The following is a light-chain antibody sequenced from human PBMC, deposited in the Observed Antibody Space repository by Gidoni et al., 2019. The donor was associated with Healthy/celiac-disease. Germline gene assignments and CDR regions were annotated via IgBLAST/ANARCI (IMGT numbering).Light chain of an antibody. CDR1: SSNIGSNT. Sequence: QSVLTQPPSASGTPGQRVTISCSGSSSNIGSNTVNWYQQLPGTAPKLLIYSNNQPPSGVPDRFSGSKSGTSASLAISGLQSEDEADYYCAAWDDSLNGLVVFGGGTKLTVL. J-gene: IGLJ2*01. CDR3: AAWDDSLNGLVV. V-gene: IGLV1-44*01. CDR2: SNN.